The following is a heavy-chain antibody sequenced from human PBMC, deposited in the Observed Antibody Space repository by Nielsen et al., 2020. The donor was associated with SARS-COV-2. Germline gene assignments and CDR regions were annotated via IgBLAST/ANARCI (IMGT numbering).Heavy chain of an antibody. CDR3: ARDRGKQWLVLDGMDV. V-gene: IGHV3-33*01. CDR1: GFTFRNYA. Sequence: GESLKISCAASGFTFRNYAMHWVRQAPGKGLEWVAVIWYDASHKYYVDSGKGRFTISRDNSDNTLFLQMNSLRAEDTAVYYCARDRGKQWLVLDGMDVWGQGTTVTVSS. CDR2: IWYDASHK. J-gene: IGHJ6*02. D-gene: IGHD6-19*01.